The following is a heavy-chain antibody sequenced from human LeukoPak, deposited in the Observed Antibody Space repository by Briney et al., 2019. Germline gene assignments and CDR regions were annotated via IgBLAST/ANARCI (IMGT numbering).Heavy chain of an antibody. V-gene: IGHV3-11*04. CDR2: ISSSGTTL. J-gene: IGHJ6*03. D-gene: IGHD4-23*01. Sequence: GGSLRLSCAASRFTFSDYYMTWIRQAPGKGLEWVSYISSSGTTLYYADSVKGRFTISRDNAKNSLYLQMNSLRDEDTALYYCARDASGGPAPGSYMDVWGKGTTVTVSS. CDR1: RFTFSDYY. CDR3: ARDASGGPAPGSYMDV.